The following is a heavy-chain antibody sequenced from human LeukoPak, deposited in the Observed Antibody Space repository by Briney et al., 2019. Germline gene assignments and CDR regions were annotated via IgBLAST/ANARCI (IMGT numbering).Heavy chain of an antibody. V-gene: IGHV4-39*01. D-gene: IGHD2-2*02. J-gene: IGHJ4*02. Sequence: NPSEPLSLTCTVSGGSISSSSYYWGWIRQPPGKGLEWIGSIYYSGSTYYNPSLKSRVTISVDTSKNQFSLKLSSVTAADTAVYYCASHDRGYCSSTSCYTRDYWGQGTLVTVSS. CDR2: IYYSGST. CDR1: GGSISSSSYY. CDR3: ASHDRGYCSSTSCYTRDY.